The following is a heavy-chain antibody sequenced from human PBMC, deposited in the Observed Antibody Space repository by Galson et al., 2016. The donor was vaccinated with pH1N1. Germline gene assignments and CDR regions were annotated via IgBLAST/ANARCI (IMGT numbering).Heavy chain of an antibody. CDR2: IYYDGRN. V-gene: IGHV4-39*01. D-gene: IGHD2-21*02. J-gene: IGHJ5*02. Sequence: ETLSLTCTVSGDSISSTSYYWDWIRQPPGKGLEWIAGIYYDGRNQYNPSLKSRLTISGDTSKNQFSLNLSFVTAADTAVYYCARRTRCRGDCGEGFDPWGQGILVTVSS. CDR3: ARRTRCRGDCGEGFDP. CDR1: GDSISSTSYY.